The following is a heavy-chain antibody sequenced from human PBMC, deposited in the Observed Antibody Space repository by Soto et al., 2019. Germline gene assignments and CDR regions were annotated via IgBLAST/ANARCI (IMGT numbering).Heavy chain of an antibody. J-gene: IGHJ5*02. D-gene: IGHD1-7*01. CDR1: GGSISSGGYS. Sequence: QLQLQESGAGLVKPSQTLSLTCAVSGGSISSGGYSWSWIRQPPGKGLEWIGYIYHSGSTYYNPSIMSRVTISVDRSKNQFSLTLSPVTAADTAVYYCARVVTGTVYWFDPWGQGSLVTVSS. CDR3: ARVVTGTVYWFDP. V-gene: IGHV4-30-2*01. CDR2: IYHSGST.